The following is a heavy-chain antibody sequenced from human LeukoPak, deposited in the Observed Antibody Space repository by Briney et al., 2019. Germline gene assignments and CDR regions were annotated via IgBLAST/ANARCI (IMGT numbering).Heavy chain of an antibody. CDR1: GFTFSSYS. Sequence: GGSLRLSCAASGFTFSSYSMNWVRQAPGKGLEWVSSINILSNYIYYADSVKGRFTISRDNAKNSLNLQMNSLRAEDTAVYYRARGDYYDTSGSIDYWGQGTLVTVSS. J-gene: IGHJ4*02. V-gene: IGHV3-21*01. D-gene: IGHD3-22*01. CDR2: INILSNYI. CDR3: ARGDYYDTSGSIDY.